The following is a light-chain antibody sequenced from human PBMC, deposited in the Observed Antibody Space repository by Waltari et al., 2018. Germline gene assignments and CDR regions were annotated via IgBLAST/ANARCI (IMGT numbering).Light chain of an antibody. CDR1: QTVSAW. CDR2: KAS. J-gene: IGKJ1*01. V-gene: IGKV1-5*03. CDR3: QHYNNYSGT. Sequence: DIQMTQSPSTLSASVGDTVTITCRDSQTVSAWLAWYQQKPGNAPKLLIYKASNLKSGVPSRFSGSGSGTEFTLTINSLQPDDFATYYCQHYNNYSGTFGQGTRVELK.